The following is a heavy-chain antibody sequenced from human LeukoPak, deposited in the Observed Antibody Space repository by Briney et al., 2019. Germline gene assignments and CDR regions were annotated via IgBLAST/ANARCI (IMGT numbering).Heavy chain of an antibody. CDR3: ARGDVLDRSVYNWFDP. V-gene: IGHV1-46*01. J-gene: IGHJ5*02. D-gene: IGHD3-22*01. Sequence: GASVKVSCKASGYTFTSYYIHWVRQAPGQGLKWMGIINPNHGTTTYAQKFQGRVTMTRDTSTSTVYMELSSLRSEDTALYYCARGDVLDRSVYNWFDPWGQGTLVIVSS. CDR2: INPNHGTT. CDR1: GYTFTSYY.